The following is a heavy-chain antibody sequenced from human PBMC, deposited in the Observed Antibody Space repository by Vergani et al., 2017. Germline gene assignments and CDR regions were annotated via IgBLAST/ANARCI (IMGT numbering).Heavy chain of an antibody. CDR1: GDSIPHGGFS. J-gene: IGHJ6*03. Sequence: QLQLQESGSGLVKPSQTLSLTCAVSGDSIPHGGFSWNWIRQPPGKGPEWIGYIFPSGNSDYNPSLKNRVSISLDKSKNQFSLWVNSVTAADTAVYFCARASLRALVGYYYYMDVWGKGKTVVVSS. V-gene: IGHV4-30-2*01. CDR3: ARASLRALVGYYYYMDV. D-gene: IGHD3-16*02. CDR2: IFPSGNS.